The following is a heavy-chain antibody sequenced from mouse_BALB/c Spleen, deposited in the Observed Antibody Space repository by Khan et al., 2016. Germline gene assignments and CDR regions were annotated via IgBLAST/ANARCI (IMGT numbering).Heavy chain of an antibody. Sequence: EVQLVESGAGLVQPGGSLQLSCEASGYDLSRYWMSWVRQAPAKGLVWIREINPDSCTINYTPSLKDQFTISRDHAKNTLYLQRSKVRSEDTSLYYCTRLYYCGSSDYWGHGTTLTGCS. CDR1: GYDLSRYW. D-gene: IGHD1-1*01. CDR2: INPDSCTI. J-gene: IGHJ2*01. V-gene: IGHV4-1*02. CDR3: TRLYYCGSSDY.